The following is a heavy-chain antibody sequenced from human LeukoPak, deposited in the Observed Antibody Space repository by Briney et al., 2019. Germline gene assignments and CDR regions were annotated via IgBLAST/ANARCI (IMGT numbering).Heavy chain of an antibody. CDR3: ARKGGPNWNPLNAAFDI. CDR1: GFTFSSYA. Sequence: PGGSLRLSCAASGFTFSSYAMSWLRQAPGKGLEGVSAISGSGGSTYYADSVKGRFTISRDNAKNSLFLQINSLRAEDTAVYYCARKGGPNWNPLNAAFDIWGQGTMVTVSS. D-gene: IGHD1-1*01. J-gene: IGHJ3*02. V-gene: IGHV3-23*01. CDR2: ISGSGGST.